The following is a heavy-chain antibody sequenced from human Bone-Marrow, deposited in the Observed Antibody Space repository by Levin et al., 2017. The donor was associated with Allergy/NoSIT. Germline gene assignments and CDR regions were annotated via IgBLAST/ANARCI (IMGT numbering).Heavy chain of an antibody. CDR1: GFTFSNAW. J-gene: IGHJ3*02. V-gene: IGHV3-15*01. CDR2: SKRKRDEGTR. CDR3: TTYYNLADDYGAPVAAFDI. D-gene: IGHD4-17*01. Sequence: GESLKISCAASGFTFSNAWMNWVRQAPGKGLEWVGHSKRKRDEGTRDYVAPVKGRFTISRDDSKNTLYLQMNSLKTEDTAVYYCTTYYNLADDYGAPVAAFDISRQGTLVIVSS.